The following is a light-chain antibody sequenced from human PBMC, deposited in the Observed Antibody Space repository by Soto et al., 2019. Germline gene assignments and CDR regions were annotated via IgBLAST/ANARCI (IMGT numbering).Light chain of an antibody. CDR3: QQYGTSPKT. V-gene: IGKV3-20*01. J-gene: IGKJ1*01. CDR1: QSVSNRF. Sequence: EIVLTQSPGTLSLSPGERATLSCRASQSVSNRFLAWYQQKPGQAPRLLIYGASSKATGLPDRFSGSGSGTDFTLTISRLEPEDFAVYYCQQYGTSPKTFGQGTKVEIK. CDR2: GAS.